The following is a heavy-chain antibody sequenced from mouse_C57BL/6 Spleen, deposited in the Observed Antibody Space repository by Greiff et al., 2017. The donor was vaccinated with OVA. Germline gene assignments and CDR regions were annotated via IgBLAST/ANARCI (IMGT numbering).Heavy chain of an antibody. CDR3: ARKSNPYYFDY. V-gene: IGHV5-6*01. CDR1: GFTFSSYG. CDR2: ISSGGSYT. Sequence: EVKLVESGGDLVKPGGSLKLSCAASGFTFSSYGMSWVRQTPDKRLEWVATISSGGSYTYYPDSVKGRFTISRDNAKNTLYLQMSSLKSEDTAMYYCARKSNPYYFDYWGQGTTLTVSS. D-gene: IGHD2-5*01. J-gene: IGHJ2*01.